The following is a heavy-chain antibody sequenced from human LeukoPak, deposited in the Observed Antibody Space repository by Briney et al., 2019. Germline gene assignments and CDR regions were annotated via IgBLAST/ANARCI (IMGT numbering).Heavy chain of an antibody. J-gene: IGHJ6*02. Sequence: PGGSLRLSCAASGFTFSSYWMHWVRQAPGKGLVWVSRINSDGSSTSYADSVKGRFTISRDNSKSTLYLQMNSLRAEDTAVYYCAKDQGVTINYYYYGMDVWGQGTTVTVSS. CDR3: AKDQGVTINYYYYGMDV. D-gene: IGHD4-17*01. CDR2: INSDGSST. V-gene: IGHV3-74*01. CDR1: GFTFSSYW.